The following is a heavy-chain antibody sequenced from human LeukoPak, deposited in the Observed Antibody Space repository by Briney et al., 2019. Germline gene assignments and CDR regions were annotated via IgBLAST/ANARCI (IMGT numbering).Heavy chain of an antibody. Sequence: PGGSLRLSCAASGFTFSSYEMNWVRQAPGKGLEWVSYISSSGSTIYYADSVKGRFTISRDNAKNSLYLQMNSLRAEDTAVYYCAREVVGGIAADYYMDVWGKGTTVTISS. CDR3: AREVVGGIAADYYMDV. J-gene: IGHJ6*03. V-gene: IGHV3-48*03. CDR1: GFTFSSYE. D-gene: IGHD6-13*01. CDR2: ISSSGSTI.